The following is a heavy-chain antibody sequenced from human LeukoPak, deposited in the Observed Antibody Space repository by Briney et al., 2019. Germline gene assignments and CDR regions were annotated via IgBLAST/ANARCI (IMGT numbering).Heavy chain of an antibody. CDR1: GFPFSEYA. J-gene: IGHJ4*02. V-gene: IGHV3-30*04. Sequence: PGGSLRLSCAASGFPFSEYAVHWVRQAPDKGLEWVATISKDGSKTFHADSLKGRFTIARDNSKSTLYLQINDLRLEDTAVYYCSRELAEWGQGTPVIVSS. CDR2: ISKDGSKT. CDR3: SRELAE.